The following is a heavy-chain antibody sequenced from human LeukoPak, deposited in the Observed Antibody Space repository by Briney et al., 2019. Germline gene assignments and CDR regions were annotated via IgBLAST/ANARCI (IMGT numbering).Heavy chain of an antibody. CDR1: GFTFDDYA. CDR2: ISWNSGSI. J-gene: IGHJ4*02. CDR3: AKDKRVDPDGYFDY. D-gene: IGHD2-15*01. Sequence: PGGSLRLSCAASGFTFDDYAMHWVRHAPRKGLEWVSGISWNSGSIGYADSVKGRFTISRNNAKNSLYLQMNSLRAEDTALYYWAKDKRVDPDGYFDYWGQGTLVTVSS. V-gene: IGHV3-9*01.